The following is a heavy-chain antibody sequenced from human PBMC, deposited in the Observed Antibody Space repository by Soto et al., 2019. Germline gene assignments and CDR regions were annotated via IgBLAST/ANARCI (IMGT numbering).Heavy chain of an antibody. CDR3: AREASMDTLRYYFAY. D-gene: IGHD5-18*01. Sequence: SVKVSCKASGGTFSSYAMSWVRQAPGQGREWMGGLIPIFGTANYAQKFQGRVTITADESTSTADMELSSLRSEDTTVYYCAREASMDTLRYYFAYWGQGTLVTVSS. V-gene: IGHV1-69*13. J-gene: IGHJ4*02. CDR2: LIPIFGTA. CDR1: GGTFSSYA.